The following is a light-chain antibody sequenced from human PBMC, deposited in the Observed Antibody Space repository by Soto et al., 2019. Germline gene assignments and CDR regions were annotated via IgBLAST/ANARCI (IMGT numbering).Light chain of an antibody. Sequence: EIVLTQSPTTLSLSPGESATLSCRASQSVSSYLAWYQQKPGQAPRLLIYDASNRATGIPARFSGSGSGTDFTLTISSLAPEDFAVYYCQQRSAWPRTFGGGTKVEIK. CDR1: QSVSSY. CDR2: DAS. J-gene: IGKJ4*01. CDR3: QQRSAWPRT. V-gene: IGKV3-11*01.